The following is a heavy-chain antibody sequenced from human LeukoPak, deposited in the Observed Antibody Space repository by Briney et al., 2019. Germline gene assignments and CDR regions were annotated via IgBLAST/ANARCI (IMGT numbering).Heavy chain of an antibody. CDR3: ARGSSGGSCYSRVHAGWFDH. CDR2: INHSGST. Sequence: SETLSLTCAVYGGSFSGYYWSWIRQPPGKGLEWIGEINHSGSTNYNPSLKSRVTISVDTSKNQFSLKLSSVTAADTAVYYCARGSSGGSCYSRVHAGWFDHWGQGTLVTVSS. D-gene: IGHD2-15*01. CDR1: GGSFSGYY. J-gene: IGHJ5*02. V-gene: IGHV4-34*01.